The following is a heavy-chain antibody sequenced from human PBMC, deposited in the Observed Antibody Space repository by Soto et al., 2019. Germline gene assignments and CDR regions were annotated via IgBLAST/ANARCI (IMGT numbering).Heavy chain of an antibody. D-gene: IGHD3-9*01. J-gene: IGHJ6*02. CDR2: IYSEGTP. V-gene: IGHV3-53*01. CDR1: GFTVGSNY. CDR3: ARSTYYDILTGSYYYYAMDV. Sequence: GGSLRLSCAASGFTVGSNYMSWVRQAPGKGLEWVSVIYSEGTPYYADSVKGRFTISRENSNNTLYLHMNNLRAEDTAVYYCARSTYYDILTGSYYYYAMDVWGQGTTVTVSS.